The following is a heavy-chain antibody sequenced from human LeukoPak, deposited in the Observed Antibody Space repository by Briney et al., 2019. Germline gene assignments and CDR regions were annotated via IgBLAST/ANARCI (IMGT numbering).Heavy chain of an antibody. V-gene: IGHV4-39*01. Sequence: SETLSLTCTVSGGSISGSSYYWGWIRQPPGKGLEWIGTIFYSGSTYYNPSLKSRVTMSVDTSKNQFSLKLTSVTAADTAVYYCARHAAYYYEDYWGQGILVTVSS. CDR3: ARHAAYYYEDY. D-gene: IGHD3-22*01. CDR2: IFYSGST. J-gene: IGHJ4*02. CDR1: GGSISGSSYY.